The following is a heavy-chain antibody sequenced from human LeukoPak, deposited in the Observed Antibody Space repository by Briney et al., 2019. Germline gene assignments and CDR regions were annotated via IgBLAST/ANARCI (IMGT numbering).Heavy chain of an antibody. V-gene: IGHV4-59*11. Sequence: SETLSLTCTVSGVSINSHYWSWIRQPPGKGLEWIGFIYDSGSANYRSSLESRVTMTLNTSKNQFSLKLNSVTAADTAVYYCARVLQNYYHLDVWGKGTTVTVSS. CDR2: IYDSGSA. CDR3: ARVLQNYYHLDV. D-gene: IGHD3-3*01. CDR1: GVSINSHY. J-gene: IGHJ6*03.